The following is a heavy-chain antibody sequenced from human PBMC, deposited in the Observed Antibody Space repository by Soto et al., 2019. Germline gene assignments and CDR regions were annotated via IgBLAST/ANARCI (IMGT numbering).Heavy chain of an antibody. D-gene: IGHD6-13*01. Sequence: QVQLVQSGAEVKKPGASVKVSCKASGYTFTSYGISWVRQAPGQGLERMGWISAYNGKTNYAQKLQGRVTMTTDTPTSTAYMELRSRRSDDTAGYYCARDPHSSSWENWYFDLWGRGTLVTVSS. J-gene: IGHJ2*01. CDR1: GYTFTSYG. CDR3: ARDPHSSSWENWYFDL. CDR2: ISAYNGKT. V-gene: IGHV1-18*01.